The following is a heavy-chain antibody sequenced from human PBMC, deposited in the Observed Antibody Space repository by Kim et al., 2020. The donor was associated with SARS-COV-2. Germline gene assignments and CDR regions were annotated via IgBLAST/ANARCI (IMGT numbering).Heavy chain of an antibody. V-gene: IGHV1-2*02. Sequence: KFQGRVTMTRDTSISTAYMELRRLRSDDTAVYYCARDRVDVSDFPGWFDPWGQGTLVTVSS. CDR3: ARDRVDVSDFPGWFDP. J-gene: IGHJ5*02. D-gene: IGHD3-3*01.